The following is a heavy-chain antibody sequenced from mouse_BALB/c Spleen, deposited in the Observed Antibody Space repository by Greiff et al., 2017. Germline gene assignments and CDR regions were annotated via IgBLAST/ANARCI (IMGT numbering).Heavy chain of an antibody. CDR1: GFTFSSFG. CDR2: ISSGSSTI. V-gene: IGHV5-17*02. Sequence: EVQRVESGGGLVQPGGSRKLSCAASGFTFSSFGMHWVRQAPEKGLEWVAYISSGSSTIYYADTVKGRFTISRDNPKNTLFLQMTSLRSEDTAMYYCARSFDYYGSRFDYWGQGTTLTVSS. J-gene: IGHJ2*01. D-gene: IGHD1-1*01. CDR3: ARSFDYYGSRFDY.